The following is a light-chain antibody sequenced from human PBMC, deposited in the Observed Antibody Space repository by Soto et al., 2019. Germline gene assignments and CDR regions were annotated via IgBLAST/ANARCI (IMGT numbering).Light chain of an antibody. V-gene: IGKV3-11*01. CDR3: QQRGA. CDR2: DAS. CDR1: QSVDSS. J-gene: IGKJ2*01. Sequence: EVVLTQSPATLSLSPGERATLSCRASQSVDSSLAWYQQKLGQAPRLLIYDASNRATGIPGRFSGSGSGTDFTRTISSLAPEDFAVYYCQQRGAFGQGTKVEIK.